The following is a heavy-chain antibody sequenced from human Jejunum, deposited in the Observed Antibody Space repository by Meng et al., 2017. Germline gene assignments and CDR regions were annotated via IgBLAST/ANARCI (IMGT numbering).Heavy chain of an antibody. J-gene: IGHJ4*02. V-gene: IGHV1-3*04. D-gene: IGHD2-15*01. Sequence: VQVWTSADEWKDLGTSLKVSCKASVYIFKNYAMQWVRKAPGQRLDCIGWINTDNGDTQYSQTFQGRVTITRDTSASTTYMELSSLRSEDTAVYFCARERQTSGEDYWGQGTLVTVSS. CDR1: VYIFKNYA. CDR2: INTDNGDT. CDR3: ARERQTSGEDY.